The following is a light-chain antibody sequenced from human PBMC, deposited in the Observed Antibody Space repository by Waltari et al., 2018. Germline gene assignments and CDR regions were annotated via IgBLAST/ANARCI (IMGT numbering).Light chain of an antibody. V-gene: IGKV3-11*01. CDR1: QSVSSY. J-gene: IGKJ1*01. CDR3: QQRSNWPPWT. Sequence: EIVLTQSPATLSLSPGARATLSCRASQSVSSYLDWYQQKPGQAPRLLIYDASNRATGIPARFSGSGSGTDFTLTISSLEPEDFAVYYCQQRSNWPPWTFGQGTKVEIK. CDR2: DAS.